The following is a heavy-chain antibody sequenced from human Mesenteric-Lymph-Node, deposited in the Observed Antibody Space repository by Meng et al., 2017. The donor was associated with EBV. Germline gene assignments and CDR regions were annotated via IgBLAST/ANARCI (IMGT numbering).Heavy chain of an antibody. CDR1: GYRLSELS. CDR2: LDLTDGER. Sequence: QVQLVQSGAEVKKPGASVKVSCKVSGYRLSELSMHWVRQAPGKGLEWMGGLDLTDGERIYAQKFQGRVTMTEDTSTDTAYMEMSSLRSEDTAVYYCATGDYGRDVFDYWGQGTLVTASS. J-gene: IGHJ4*02. D-gene: IGHD3-16*01. CDR3: ATGDYGRDVFDY. V-gene: IGHV1-24*01.